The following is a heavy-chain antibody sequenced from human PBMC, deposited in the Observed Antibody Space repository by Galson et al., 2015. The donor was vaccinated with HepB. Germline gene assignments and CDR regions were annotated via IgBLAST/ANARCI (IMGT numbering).Heavy chain of an antibody. J-gene: IGHJ4*02. Sequence: SVKVSCKASGYTFTSFDINWVRQATGQGLEWMGWMNPNNGNTGYAQKFQGRVSMTRDTSVSTAYMELSSLISEDSAVYYCARGLENSEAYWGFWGQGTLVTVSS. V-gene: IGHV1-8*01. CDR2: MNPNNGNT. CDR1: GYTFTSFD. D-gene: IGHD7-27*01. CDR3: ARGLENSEAYWGF.